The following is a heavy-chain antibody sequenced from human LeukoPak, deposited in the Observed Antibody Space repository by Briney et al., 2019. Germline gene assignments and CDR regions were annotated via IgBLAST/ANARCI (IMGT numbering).Heavy chain of an antibody. CDR3: ARRNYYYYMDV. V-gene: IGHV4-38-2*02. J-gene: IGHJ6*03. CDR1: GYSISSGYY. Sequence: SSETLSLTCTVSGYSISSGYYWGWIRQPPGKGLEWIGSIYYSGSTYYNPSLKSRVTISVDTSKNQFSLKLSSVTAADTAVYYCARRNYYYYMDVWGKGTTVTVSS. CDR2: IYYSGST.